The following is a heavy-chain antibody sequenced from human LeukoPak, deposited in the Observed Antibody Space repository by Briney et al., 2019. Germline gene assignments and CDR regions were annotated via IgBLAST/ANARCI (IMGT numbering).Heavy chain of an antibody. D-gene: IGHD6-19*01. CDR3: ARVESGSGWYYFDY. V-gene: IGHV4-61*02. Sequence: PSETLSLTCTVSNGSISSGGYYWSWIRQPAGKGLEWIGRMYASGSTNYNPSLKSRVTISADTSKNQFSLTLSSLTAADTAVYYCARVESGSGWYYFDYWGQGTLVTVSS. CDR1: NGSISSGGYY. CDR2: MYASGST. J-gene: IGHJ4*02.